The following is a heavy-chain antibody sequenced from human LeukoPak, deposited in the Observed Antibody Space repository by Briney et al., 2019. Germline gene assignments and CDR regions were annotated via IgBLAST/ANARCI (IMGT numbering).Heavy chain of an antibody. CDR3: ARVPPYYSSSWYYIDY. Sequence: GESLKISCKGSGYSFTSYWIGWVRQMPGKGLEWMGIIYPGDSDTRYSPSFQGQVTISADKSISTAYLQWSSLKASDTAMYYCARVPPYYSSSWYYIDYWGQGTLVTGSS. CDR1: GYSFTSYW. J-gene: IGHJ4*02. V-gene: IGHV5-51*01. CDR2: IYPGDSDT. D-gene: IGHD6-13*01.